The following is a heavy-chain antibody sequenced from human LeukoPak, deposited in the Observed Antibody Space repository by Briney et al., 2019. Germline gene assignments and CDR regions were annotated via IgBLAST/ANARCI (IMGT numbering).Heavy chain of an antibody. CDR1: GYTFTSYD. CDR3: ARSRSIAAAGTLLGY. CDR2: MNPNSGNT. Sequence: GASVKVSCKASGYTFTSYDINWVRQATGQGLEWMGWMNPNSGNTGYAQKFQGRVTITRNTSIRAAYMELTSLRSEDTAVYYCARSRSIAAAGTLLGYWGQGTLVTVSS. D-gene: IGHD6-13*01. J-gene: IGHJ4*02. V-gene: IGHV1-8*03.